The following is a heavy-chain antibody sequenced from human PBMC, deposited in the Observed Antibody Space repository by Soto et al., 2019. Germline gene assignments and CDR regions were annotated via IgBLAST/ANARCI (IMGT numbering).Heavy chain of an antibody. V-gene: IGHV1-3*01. CDR1: GYTFTSYA. CDR3: ATQKRRILRYFDWLLSP. CDR2: INAGNGNT. Sequence: ASVKVSCEASGYTFTSYAMHWVRQAPGQRLEWMGWINAGNGNTKYSQKFQGRVTITRDTSASTAYMELSSLRSEDTAVYYCATQKRRILRYFDWLLSPWGQGTLVTV. D-gene: IGHD3-9*01. J-gene: IGHJ5*02.